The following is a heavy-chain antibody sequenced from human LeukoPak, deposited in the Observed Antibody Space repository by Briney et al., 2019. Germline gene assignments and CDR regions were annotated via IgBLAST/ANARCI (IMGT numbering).Heavy chain of an antibody. CDR1: GDSISSNSAA. V-gene: IGHV6-1*01. CDR3: ARLDRSGSYVGFDY. D-gene: IGHD3-22*01. Sequence: SQTLSLTCAISGDSISSNSAAWNWIRQSQSRGLEWLGRTYYRAKWYNDYAESVKSRIAVNPDTSKNQFSLQLNSVTPEDTAVYYCARLDRSGSYVGFDYWGQGTLVTVSS. J-gene: IGHJ4*02. CDR2: TYYRAKWYN.